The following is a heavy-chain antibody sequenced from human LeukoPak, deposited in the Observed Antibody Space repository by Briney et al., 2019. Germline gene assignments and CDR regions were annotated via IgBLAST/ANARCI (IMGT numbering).Heavy chain of an antibody. V-gene: IGHV1-2*02. CDR2: INPHSGGT. CDR1: GFTFTEYY. J-gene: IGHJ4*02. CDR3: ARIYYFDTNGYGAYLDS. D-gene: IGHD3-22*01. Sequence: ASVKVSCKASGFTFTEYYIHWVRQAPGQGLEWMGWINPHSGGTNSAEKFQDRFTMTRDTSVSTVYMELGRLRHDDTAIYYCARIYYFDTNGYGAYLDSWGQGTLLTVSS.